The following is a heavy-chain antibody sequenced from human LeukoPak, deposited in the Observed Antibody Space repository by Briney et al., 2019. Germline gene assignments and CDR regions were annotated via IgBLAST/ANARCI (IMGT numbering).Heavy chain of an antibody. D-gene: IGHD2-15*01. CDR2: INPNSGGT. CDR1: GYTFTSYA. V-gene: IGHV1-2*02. J-gene: IGHJ4*02. CDR3: ATGGYCSGGSCFQSDLDY. Sequence: GASVKVSCKASGYTFTSYAMNWVRQAPGQGLEWMGWINPNSGGTNYAQKFQGRVTMTRDTSISTAYMELSRLRSDDTAVYYCATGGYCSGGSCFQSDLDYWGQGTLVTVSS.